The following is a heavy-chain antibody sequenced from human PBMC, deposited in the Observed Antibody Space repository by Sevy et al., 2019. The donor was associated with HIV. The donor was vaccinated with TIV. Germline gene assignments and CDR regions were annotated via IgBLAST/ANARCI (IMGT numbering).Heavy chain of an antibody. CDR3: ARWRAVAGSPHAFDI. CDR1: GFTFSSYW. J-gene: IGHJ3*02. D-gene: IGHD6-19*01. V-gene: IGHV3-74*01. CDR2: INGDGSST. Sequence: GESLKISCAASGFTFSSYWMHWVRQAPGKGLMWVSHINGDGSSTSYADSVKGRFTISRDNAKNTLYLQMNSLRAEDTAVYYCARWRAVAGSPHAFDIWGQRTMVTDSS.